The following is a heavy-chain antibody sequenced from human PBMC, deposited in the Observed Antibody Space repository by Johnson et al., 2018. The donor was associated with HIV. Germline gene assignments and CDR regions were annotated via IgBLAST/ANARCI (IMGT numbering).Heavy chain of an antibody. J-gene: IGHJ3*02. Sequence: QMQLVESGGGVVQPGRSLRLSCAASGFTFSNYAMHWVRQAPGKGLEWVAVISYDGSNKYYADSVKGRFTISRDNSKNTLYLQMNSLRAEDTAVYYCASGRVGGNDAFDIWGQGTMVTVSS. V-gene: IGHV3-30*04. D-gene: IGHD2-15*01. CDR1: GFTFSNYA. CDR3: ASGRVGGNDAFDI. CDR2: ISYDGSNK.